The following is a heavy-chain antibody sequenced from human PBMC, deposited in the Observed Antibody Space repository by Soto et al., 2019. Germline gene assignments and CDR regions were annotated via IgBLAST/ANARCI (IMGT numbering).Heavy chain of an antibody. CDR1: GYTFAAYY. CDR2: INPTSGGT. Sequence: ASVKVTCKTSGYTFAAYYIHWIRQAPGQGLEWMGWINPTSGGTVYAQNFQDRVTMTRDTSISTAYMELRRLNSDDTAVYYCARDPDYGDYWGYFFDSWGQGTPVTVSS. J-gene: IGHJ4*02. V-gene: IGHV1-2*02. D-gene: IGHD4-17*01. CDR3: ARDPDYGDYWGYFFDS.